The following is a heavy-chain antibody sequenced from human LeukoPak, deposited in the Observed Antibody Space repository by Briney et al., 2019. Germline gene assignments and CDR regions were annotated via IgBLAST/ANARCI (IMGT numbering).Heavy chain of an antibody. CDR1: GFNLVDFA. V-gene: IGHV3-9*01. D-gene: IGHD3-9*01. CDR2: INWDNRGI. Sequence: GGSLRLSCEVSGFNLVDFAMHWVRQVPGRGLEWVTGINWDNRGIVYAESVRGRFTVSRDNAKNTLYLQMDSLRPEDTALYCCARDDHNVLTDNFDDWGQGTLVTVSS. J-gene: IGHJ4*02. CDR3: ARDDHNVLTDNFDD.